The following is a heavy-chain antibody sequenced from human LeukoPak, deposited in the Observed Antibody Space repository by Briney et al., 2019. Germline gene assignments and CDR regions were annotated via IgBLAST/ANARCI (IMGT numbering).Heavy chain of an antibody. CDR3: AGVGDTTMVHLLHY. CDR1: GFTFSSYW. D-gene: IGHD5-18*01. Sequence: PGGSLRLSCAASGFTFSSYWMHWVRQAPGKGLVWVSRINSDGSSTSYADSVKGRFTISRDNAKNTLYLQMNSLRAEDTAVYYCAGVGDTTMVHLLHYWGQGTLVTVSS. V-gene: IGHV3-74*01. CDR2: INSDGSST. J-gene: IGHJ4*02.